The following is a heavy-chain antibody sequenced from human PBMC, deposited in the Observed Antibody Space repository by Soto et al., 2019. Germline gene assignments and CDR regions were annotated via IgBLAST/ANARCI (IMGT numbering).Heavy chain of an antibody. CDR2: IYSSGSP. CDR1: GGSISGYY. Sequence: NPSETLSLTCTVSGGSISGYYRSWIRQPPGKGLEWIGYIYSSGSPNYNPSLKGRAAISVDTSENQTSLRLSSVTAADTAVYYFARVVIVPAARGHYNYFYMDVWGKGTTVTVSS. J-gene: IGHJ6*03. CDR3: ARVVIVPAARGHYNYFYMDV. V-gene: IGHV4-59*08. D-gene: IGHD2-2*01.